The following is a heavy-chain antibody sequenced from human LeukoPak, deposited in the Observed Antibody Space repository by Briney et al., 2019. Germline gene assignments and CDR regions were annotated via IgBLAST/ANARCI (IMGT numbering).Heavy chain of an antibody. V-gene: IGHV3-21*01. Sequence: GGSLRLFCAASGFTFSSYSMNWVRQAPGKGLEWVSSISSSSSYIYYADSVKGRFTLYRDNAKNSLYLQMNSLRAEDTAVYYCARVLGGTGYCSGGSCYSGDFDYWGQGTLVTVSS. CDR2: ISSSSSYI. D-gene: IGHD2-15*01. CDR1: GFTFSSYS. CDR3: ARVLGGTGYCSGGSCYSGDFDY. J-gene: IGHJ4*02.